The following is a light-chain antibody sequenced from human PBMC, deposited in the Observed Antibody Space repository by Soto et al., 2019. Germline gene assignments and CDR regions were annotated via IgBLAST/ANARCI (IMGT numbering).Light chain of an antibody. CDR1: SSDVGYYNF. CDR2: EVS. CDR3: SSYACSTAFYV. Sequence: QSVLTQPASVSGSPGQSITISCTGTSSDVGYYNFVSWYQQHPGKAPKLIIYEVSNRPSGVSDRFSASKSGNTASLTISGLQAEDEADYHCSSYACSTAFYVFGTGTKVTVL. J-gene: IGLJ1*01. V-gene: IGLV2-14*01.